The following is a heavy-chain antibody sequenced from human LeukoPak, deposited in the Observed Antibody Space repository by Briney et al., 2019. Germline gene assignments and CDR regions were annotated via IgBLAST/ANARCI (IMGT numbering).Heavy chain of an antibody. CDR1: RFTVSSNY. V-gene: IGHV3-66*01. J-gene: IGHJ4*02. Sequence: SGGSLRLSCAASRFTVSSNYMSWVRQAPGKGLEWVSVIYSGGSTYYADSVKGRFTISRDNSKNTLYLQMNSLRAEDTAVYYCARWELHYFDYWGQGTLVTVSS. D-gene: IGHD1-26*01. CDR2: IYSGGST. CDR3: ARWELHYFDY.